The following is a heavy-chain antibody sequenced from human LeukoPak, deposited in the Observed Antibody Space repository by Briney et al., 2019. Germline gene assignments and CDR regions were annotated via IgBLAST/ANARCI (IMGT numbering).Heavy chain of an antibody. J-gene: IGHJ4*02. Sequence: ASVKVSCKASGYTFSSYGISWVRQAPGQGLQWMGWINPYNGNTKYAQKFQGRVTITADESTSTAYMELSSLRSEDTAIYYCATSVDGLVTIRTYFELWGQGTPVTVSS. CDR1: GYTFSSYG. V-gene: IGHV1-18*01. D-gene: IGHD3-3*01. CDR2: INPYNGNT. CDR3: ATSVDGLVTIRTYFEL.